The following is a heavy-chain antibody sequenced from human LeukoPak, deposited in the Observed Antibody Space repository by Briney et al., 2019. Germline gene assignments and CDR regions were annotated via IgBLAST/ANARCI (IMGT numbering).Heavy chain of an antibody. D-gene: IGHD6-19*01. CDR1: GGSISSYY. Sequence: SETLSLTGTVSGGSISSYYWSWLRQPPGKGLEWIGYIYYSGSTNHNPSLKSRVTISVDTSKNQFSLKLSSVTAADTAVYYCARVTVAGEADYWGQGTLVTVSS. CDR2: IYYSGST. V-gene: IGHV4-59*01. J-gene: IGHJ4*02. CDR3: ARVTVAGEADY.